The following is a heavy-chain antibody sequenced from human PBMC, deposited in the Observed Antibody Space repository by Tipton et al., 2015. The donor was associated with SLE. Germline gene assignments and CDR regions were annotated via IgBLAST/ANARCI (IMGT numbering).Heavy chain of an antibody. Sequence: QSGAEVKKPGASVKVSCKASGYTFTSYGISWVRQAPGRGLEWMGWISVYNGDTKYEQNLQGRVTMTTDPSTNTAYMELRSLRSDDTAVYYCVREGLLRFLEWAPYFDYWGQGTLVTVSS. CDR1: GYTFTSYG. D-gene: IGHD3-3*01. CDR2: ISVYNGDT. CDR3: VREGLLRFLEWAPYFDY. V-gene: IGHV1-18*01. J-gene: IGHJ4*02.